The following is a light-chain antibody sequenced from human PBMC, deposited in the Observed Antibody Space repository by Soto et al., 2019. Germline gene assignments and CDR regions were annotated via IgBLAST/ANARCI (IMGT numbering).Light chain of an antibody. V-gene: IGKV1-39*01. Sequence: DIQMTQSPNSLSASVGDRVIITCWVSRSIVTYVNWYQQKPGKAPSLLIYAASSLQSGVPSRFSGSGSGTDFTLTISTLQPEDFATYYCQQTYSPPYSIGQGTKLEI. CDR2: AAS. J-gene: IGKJ2*01. CDR1: RSIVTY. CDR3: QQTYSPPYS.